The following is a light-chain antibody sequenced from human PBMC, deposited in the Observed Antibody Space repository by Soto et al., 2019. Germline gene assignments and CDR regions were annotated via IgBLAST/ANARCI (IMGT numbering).Light chain of an antibody. CDR1: QTITTY. CDR3: QLTYINPPP. V-gene: IGKV1-39*01. J-gene: IGKJ1*01. Sequence: DIQMTQSPSSLSASVGDTVTITCRASQTITTYVCWYQQRPGQAPKLLIFSTSRLHAGVPSRFSGGGYGTDCHLTIGRLQTAAFANDYCQLTYINPPPFGKGTKLELK. CDR2: STS.